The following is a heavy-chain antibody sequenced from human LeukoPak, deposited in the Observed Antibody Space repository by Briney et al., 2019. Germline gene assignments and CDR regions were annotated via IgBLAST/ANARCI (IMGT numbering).Heavy chain of an antibody. CDR2: ISSGSSYI. D-gene: IGHD3-22*01. CDR1: GFTFSSYN. V-gene: IGHV3-21*01. Sequence: GGSLRLSCAASGFTFSSYNMNWVRQAPGKGLEWVSSISSGSSYIYYADSVKGRFTISRDNAKNSLYLQMNSLRAEDTAVYYCARVGGYYQGVGYWGQGTLVTVSS. J-gene: IGHJ4*02. CDR3: ARVGGYYQGVGY.